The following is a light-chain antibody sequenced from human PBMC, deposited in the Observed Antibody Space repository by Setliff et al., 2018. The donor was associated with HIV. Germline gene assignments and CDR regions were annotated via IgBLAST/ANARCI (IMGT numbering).Light chain of an antibody. CDR1: GSDIGTSKY. CDR3: SIHRSRGYV. V-gene: IGLV2-14*03. J-gene: IGLJ1*01. CDR2: DFT. Sequence: QSALTQPASVSGSPGQSITISCTGTGSDIGTSKYVSWYQQHPGKAPKLIIYDFTTRPSGVSNRFSGSKSGNTASLTISGLQAEDEADYYCSIHRSRGYVFGTGTKVTVL.